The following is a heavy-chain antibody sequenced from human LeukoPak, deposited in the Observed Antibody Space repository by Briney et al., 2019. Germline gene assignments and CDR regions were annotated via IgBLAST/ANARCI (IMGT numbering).Heavy chain of an antibody. Sequence: SETLSLTCTVSGGSISSGGYYWSWIRQHPGKGLEWIGYIYYSGSTYYNPSLKSRVTISVDTSKNQFSLKLSSVTAADTAVYYCARAGDYDSALDNWGQGTMVTVSS. CDR1: GGSISSGGYY. CDR3: ARAGDYDSALDN. J-gene: IGHJ3*02. D-gene: IGHD3-22*01. CDR2: IYYSGST. V-gene: IGHV4-31*03.